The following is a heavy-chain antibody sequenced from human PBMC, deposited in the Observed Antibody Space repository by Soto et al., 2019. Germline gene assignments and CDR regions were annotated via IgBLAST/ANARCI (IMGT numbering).Heavy chain of an antibody. CDR3: ARDTRDFWSGGPYYYYGLAV. J-gene: IGHJ6*02. V-gene: IGHV1-2*04. Sequence: ASVKVSCKASGYTFTGYYMHWVRQAPGQGLEWMGWINPNSGGTNYAQKFQGWVTMTRDTSISTAYMELSRLRSDDTAVYYCARDTRDFWSGGPYYYYGLAVWSQGTTVTVSS. CDR2: INPNSGGT. CDR1: GYTFTGYY. D-gene: IGHD3-3*01.